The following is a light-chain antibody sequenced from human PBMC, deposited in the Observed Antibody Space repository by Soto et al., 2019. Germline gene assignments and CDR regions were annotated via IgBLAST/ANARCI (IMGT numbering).Light chain of an antibody. V-gene: IGLV2-14*01. J-gene: IGLJ1*01. CDR2: EVT. CDR3: SSYASSGTKV. Sequence: QSALTQPASVSGSLGQSITLSCTGTSSDIGGYGYVSWYQQSPGRAPKLIIYEVTNRPSGISSRFSASKSGNTASLTISGLQAEDEADYYCSSYASSGTKVFGSGTKLTVL. CDR1: SSDIGGYGY.